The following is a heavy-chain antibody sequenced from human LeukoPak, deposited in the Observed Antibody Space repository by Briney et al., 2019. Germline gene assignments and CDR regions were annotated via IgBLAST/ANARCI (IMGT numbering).Heavy chain of an antibody. CDR1: GGSISSYY. D-gene: IGHD4-17*01. V-gene: IGHV4-59*01. Sequence: PSETLSLTCTVSGGSISSYYWSWIRQPPGKGLEWIGYIYYSGSTNYNPSLKSRVTISVDTSKNQFSLKLSSVTAADTAVYYCARVGDHGVTGYFDYWGQGTLVTVSS. J-gene: IGHJ4*02. CDR2: IYYSGST. CDR3: ARVGDHGVTGYFDY.